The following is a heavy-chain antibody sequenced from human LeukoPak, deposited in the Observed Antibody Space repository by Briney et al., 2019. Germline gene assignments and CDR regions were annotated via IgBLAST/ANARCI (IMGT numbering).Heavy chain of an antibody. J-gene: IGHJ6*03. D-gene: IGHD3-3*01. CDR2: TYYRSKWYN. CDR3: ARGYDFWSGYYYYYYMDV. Sequence: SRTLSLTCAISGDSVSSNSAAWNWIRQSPSRGLEWLGRTYYRSKWYNDYAVSVKSRITINPDTSKNQFSLQLNSVTPEDTAVYYCARGYDFWSGYYYYYYMDVWGKGTTVTVSS. V-gene: IGHV6-1*01. CDR1: GDSVSSNSAA.